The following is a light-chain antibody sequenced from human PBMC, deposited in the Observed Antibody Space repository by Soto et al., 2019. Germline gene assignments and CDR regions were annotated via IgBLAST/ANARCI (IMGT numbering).Light chain of an antibody. CDR1: RGHSSYA. CDR3: QTWGTGIRV. J-gene: IGLJ3*02. CDR2: LNSDGSH. Sequence: QLVLTQSPSASASLGASVKLTCTLSRGHSSYAIAWHQQQPEKGPRYLMKLNSDGSHSKGDGIPDRFSGSSSGAERYLAISRLQSEDEADYFCQTWGTGIRVFGGGTKLTVL. V-gene: IGLV4-69*01.